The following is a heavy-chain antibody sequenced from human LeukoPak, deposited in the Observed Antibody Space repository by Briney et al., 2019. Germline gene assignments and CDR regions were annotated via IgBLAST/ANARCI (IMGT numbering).Heavy chain of an antibody. Sequence: GGSLRLSCTGSGFSFGDHAMSWVRQAPGKGLEWVGFIRSKAYGGTTEYAPSVKGRFTISRDDSKSIAYLQMNSLKSEDTGVYYCSRGPIELWRHNATDVWGQGTTVTVSS. CDR2: IRSKAYGGTT. CDR1: GFSFGDHA. D-gene: IGHD3-16*01. V-gene: IGHV3-49*04. CDR3: SRGPIELWRHNATDV. J-gene: IGHJ6*02.